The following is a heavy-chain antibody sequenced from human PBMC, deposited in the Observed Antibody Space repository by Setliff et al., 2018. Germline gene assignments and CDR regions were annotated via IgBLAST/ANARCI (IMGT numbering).Heavy chain of an antibody. CDR2: INQGGGDQ. V-gene: IGHV3-7*01. CDR1: GFTFSSLW. J-gene: IGHJ5*02. Sequence: PGGSLRLSCAASGFTFSSLWMAWGRQAPGKGLEWVANINQGGGDQFYVDSVRGRFIISRDNAKNSLYLHMNSLRADDTAVYYCSRDVYDFRTGQADPWGQGTLVTVSS. CDR3: SRDVYDFRTGQADP. D-gene: IGHD3-3*01.